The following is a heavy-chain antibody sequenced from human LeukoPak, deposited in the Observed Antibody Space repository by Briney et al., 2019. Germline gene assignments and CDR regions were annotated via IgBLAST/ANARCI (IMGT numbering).Heavy chain of an antibody. D-gene: IGHD5-12*01. CDR2: IYRSGST. CDR1: GYSISSGYY. CDR3: ARVREVADAFDI. V-gene: IGHV4-38-2*01. Sequence: SETLSLTCGVSGYSISSGYYWGWIRQPPGKGLEWIGSIYRSGSTYYNPSLKSRVTISVDTSENQFSLKLSSVTAADTALYYCARVREVADAFDIWGKGTMVTVSS. J-gene: IGHJ3*02.